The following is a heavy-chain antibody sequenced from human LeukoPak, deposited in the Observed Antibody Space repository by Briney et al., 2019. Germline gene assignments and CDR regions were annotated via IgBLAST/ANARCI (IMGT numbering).Heavy chain of an antibody. CDR3: ARARSSGSHRVVNAFDV. CDR1: GFTFSSHT. D-gene: IGHD1-26*01. CDR2: ISITSDYI. J-gene: IGHJ3*01. V-gene: IGHV3-21*01. Sequence: GGSLRLSYAASGFTFSSHTMNWVRQAPGKGLEWVSSISITSDYIYYPDSMKGRFTISRDNAKNSLYLQMNSLRAEDTAVYYCARARSSGSHRVVNAFDVWGQGTMVTVSS.